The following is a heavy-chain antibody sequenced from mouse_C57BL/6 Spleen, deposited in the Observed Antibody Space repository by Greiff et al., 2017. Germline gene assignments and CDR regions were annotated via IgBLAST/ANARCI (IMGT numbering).Heavy chain of an antibody. CDR2: ISSGSSTI. Sequence: DVKVEESGGGLVKPGGSLKLSCAASGFTFSDYGMHWVRQAPEKGLEWVAYISSGSSTIYYADTVKGRFTISRDNAKNTLFLQMTSLRSEDTAMYYCATSVVPYYYAMDYWGQGTSVTVSS. J-gene: IGHJ4*01. D-gene: IGHD1-1*01. CDR1: GFTFSDYG. V-gene: IGHV5-17*01. CDR3: ATSVVPYYYAMDY.